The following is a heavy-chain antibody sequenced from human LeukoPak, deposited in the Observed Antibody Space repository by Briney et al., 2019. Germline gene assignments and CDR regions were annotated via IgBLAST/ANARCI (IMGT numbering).Heavy chain of an antibody. CDR1: GFTFTNYG. J-gene: IGHJ4*02. V-gene: IGHV3-23*01. D-gene: IGHD5-18*01. Sequence: GGSLRLSCSASGFTFTNYGMSWVRQAPGKGLEWVSGLSGSGDGQFYADSVEGRFTISRDISKNIWYLQMNSLRAEGTAVYYCAKVLQLWLLLDYWGQGTLVTVSS. CDR3: AKVLQLWLLLDY. CDR2: LSGSGDGQ.